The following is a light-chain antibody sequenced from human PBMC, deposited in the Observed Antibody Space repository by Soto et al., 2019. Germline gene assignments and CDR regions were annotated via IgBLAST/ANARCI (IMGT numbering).Light chain of an antibody. J-gene: IGKJ1*01. CDR3: QHYSSYPWT. CDR1: QSVSSSY. Sequence: EIVLTQSPGTLSFSPGERATLSCRASQSVSSSYLAWYQQKPGQAPRLLIYGASSRATGIPDRFSGSGSGTDFTLTISSLQPDDFATYYCQHYSSYPWTFGQGTKVDIK. V-gene: IGKV3-20*01. CDR2: GAS.